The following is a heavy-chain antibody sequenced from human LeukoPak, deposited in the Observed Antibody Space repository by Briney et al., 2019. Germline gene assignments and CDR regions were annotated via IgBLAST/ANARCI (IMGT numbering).Heavy chain of an antibody. Sequence: GRCLRLSCAASGFTFSSYGMHWVRQAPGKGLQWVAVISHDGSNKYYADSVKGRFTISRDNSKNTLYLQMNSLRAEDTAVYYCAKEAPSRWAFDIWGQGTMVTVSS. J-gene: IGHJ3*02. CDR1: GFTFSSYG. CDR2: ISHDGSNK. V-gene: IGHV3-30*18. CDR3: AKEAPSRWAFDI. D-gene: IGHD5-24*01.